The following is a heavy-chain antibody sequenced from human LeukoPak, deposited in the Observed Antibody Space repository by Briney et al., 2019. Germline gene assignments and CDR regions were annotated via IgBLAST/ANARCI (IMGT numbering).Heavy chain of an antibody. CDR1: GYTFTGYY. CDR3: AKDHIVATIYYYGMDV. J-gene: IGHJ6*02. Sequence: GASVKVSCKASGYTFTGYYVHWVRQAPGQGLEWMGRINPNSGDTNYAQKFQGRVTMTRGTSISTAYMELSRLRSDDTAVYYCAKDHIVATIYYYGMDVWGQGTTVTVSS. D-gene: IGHD5-12*01. CDR2: INPNSGDT. V-gene: IGHV1-2*06.